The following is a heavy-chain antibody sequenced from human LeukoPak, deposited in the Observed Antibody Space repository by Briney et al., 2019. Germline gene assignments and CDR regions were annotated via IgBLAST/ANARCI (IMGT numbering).Heavy chain of an antibody. CDR2: KHYRSKWYN. V-gene: IGHV6-1*01. CDR3: ARGLQGSGYAFDI. D-gene: IGHD6-19*01. CDR1: GDSVSSNSAA. Sequence: SQTLSLTCAISGDSVSSNSAAWHWIRQSPSRGLEWLGRKHYRSKWYNDYAVAVKSRITINPDTTKNQFSLQLNAVTPEDTAVYYCARGLQGSGYAFDIWGQGTMVTVSS. J-gene: IGHJ3*02.